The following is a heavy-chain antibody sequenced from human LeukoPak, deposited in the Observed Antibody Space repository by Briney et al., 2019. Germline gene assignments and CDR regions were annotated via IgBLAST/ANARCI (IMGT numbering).Heavy chain of an antibody. Sequence: GGSLRLSCAASGFTFSSYWMSWVRQAPGKGLEWVANIKQDGSEKYYVDSVKGRFTISRDNAKNSLYLQMNSLRAEDTAVYYCVRRYCSGGSCPARHDAFDIWGQGTMVTVSS. CDR2: IKQDGSEK. CDR3: VRRYCSGGSCPARHDAFDI. D-gene: IGHD2-15*01. J-gene: IGHJ3*02. CDR1: GFTFSSYW. V-gene: IGHV3-7*01.